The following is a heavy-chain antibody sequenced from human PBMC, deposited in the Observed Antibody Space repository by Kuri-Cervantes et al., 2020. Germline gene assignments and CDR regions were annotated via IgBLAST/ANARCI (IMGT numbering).Heavy chain of an antibody. V-gene: IGHV1-8*01. Sequence: ASVKVSCKASGYTFTSYDINWVRQATGQGLEWMGWMNPNSGNTGYAQKFQGRVTMTRNTSISTAYMELSSLRSEDTAVCYCARVLGYCSSTSCYSYYYYYGMDVWGQGTTVTVSS. CDR2: MNPNSGNT. CDR1: GYTFTSYD. D-gene: IGHD2-2*01. J-gene: IGHJ6*02. CDR3: ARVLGYCSSTSCYSYYYYYGMDV.